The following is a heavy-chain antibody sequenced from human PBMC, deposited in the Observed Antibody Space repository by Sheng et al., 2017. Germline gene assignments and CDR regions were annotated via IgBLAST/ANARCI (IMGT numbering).Heavy chain of an antibody. CDR1: GFPFNNAW. V-gene: IGHV3-15*01. CDR2: IKSKTNGETT. J-gene: IGHJ4*02. Sequence: EVQLVESGGGLVKPGGSLRLSCAASGFPFNNAWMNWVRQAPGKGLQWVGHIKSKTNGETTDYATPVKGRFTISRDDSTNTLYLQMDSLKTADTAVYFCTTETGRAGDFDYWGQGALVTVSS. CDR3: TTETGRAGDFDY. D-gene: IGHD7-27*01.